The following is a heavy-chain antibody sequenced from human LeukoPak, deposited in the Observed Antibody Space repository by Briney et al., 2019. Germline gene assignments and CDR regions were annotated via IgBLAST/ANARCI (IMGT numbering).Heavy chain of an antibody. Sequence: SQTPSLTCTVSGGSISSGGYYWSWIRQHPGKGLEWIGYIYYSGSTYYNPSLKSRVTISVDTSKNQFSPKLSSVTAADTAVYYCARRAAAASLYYFDYWGQGTLVTVSS. CDR2: IYYSGST. J-gene: IGHJ4*02. CDR1: GGSISSGGYY. V-gene: IGHV4-31*03. D-gene: IGHD6-13*01. CDR3: ARRAAAASLYYFDY.